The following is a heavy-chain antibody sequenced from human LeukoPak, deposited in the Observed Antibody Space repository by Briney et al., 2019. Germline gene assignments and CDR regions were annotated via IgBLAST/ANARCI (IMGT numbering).Heavy chain of an antibody. D-gene: IGHD5-12*01. Sequence: GGSLRLSCAASGFSFSSSGMHWFRQAPGKGLEWVTYIGFDGSDKNYLDSVKGRFTVSRDNSRNTLYLQMNSLRAEDTAVYYCAKAGGYDYGDSDYWGQGTLVTVSS. CDR3: AKAGGYDYGDSDY. CDR2: IGFDGSDK. J-gene: IGHJ4*02. V-gene: IGHV3-30*02. CDR1: GFSFSSSG.